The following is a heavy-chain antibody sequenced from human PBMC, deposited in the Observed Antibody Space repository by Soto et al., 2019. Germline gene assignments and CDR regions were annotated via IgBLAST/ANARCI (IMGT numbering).Heavy chain of an antibody. Sequence: PSETLSLTCAVNGESFSGHFWSWIRQSPGKGLEWIGEINDSGSTNKNPSLKSRVSISVDTSKNHFSLNLRSLTAADTAVYFCARGRSYHGSRTYAPNSHWFDAWGQGTLVTVSS. V-gene: IGHV4-34*01. J-gene: IGHJ5*02. CDR1: GESFSGHF. CDR2: INDSGST. D-gene: IGHD3-10*01. CDR3: ARGRSYHGSRTYAPNSHWFDA.